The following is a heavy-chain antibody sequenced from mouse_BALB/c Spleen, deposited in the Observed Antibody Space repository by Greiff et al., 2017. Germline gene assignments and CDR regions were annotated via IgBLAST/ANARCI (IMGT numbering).Heavy chain of an antibody. CDR3: ARAYYYGSSYYAMDY. Sequence: VKLMESGPGLVAPSQSLSITCTVSGFSLTGYGVNWVRQPPGKGLEWLGMIWGDGSTDYNSALKSRLSISKDNSKSQVFLKMNSLQTDDTARYYCARAYYYGSSYYAMDYWGQGTSVTVSS. J-gene: IGHJ4*01. CDR1: GFSLTGYG. D-gene: IGHD1-1*01. V-gene: IGHV2-6-7*01. CDR2: IWGDGST.